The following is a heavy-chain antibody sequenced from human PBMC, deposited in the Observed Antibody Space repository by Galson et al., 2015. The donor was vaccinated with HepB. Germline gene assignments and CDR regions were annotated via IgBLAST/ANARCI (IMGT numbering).Heavy chain of an antibody. CDR2: IYYSGSTYYT. Sequence: SETLSLTCSVSGDSISSTSYYWGWIRQPPGKGLEWIGSIYYSGSTYYTYYNPSLKSRVTISMDTSKNQFSLKLSSVTAADTAVYDCARHGGSYISNAFDIWGQGTMVTVSS. CDR3: ARHGGSYISNAFDI. V-gene: IGHV4-39*01. D-gene: IGHD1-26*01. CDR1: GDSISSTSYY. J-gene: IGHJ3*02.